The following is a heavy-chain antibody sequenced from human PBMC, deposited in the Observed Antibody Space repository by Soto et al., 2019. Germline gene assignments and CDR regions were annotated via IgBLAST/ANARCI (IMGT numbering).Heavy chain of an antibody. CDR2: ISAYNGNT. CDR3: AREGVAGEAYYGMDV. D-gene: IGHD2-15*01. J-gene: IGHJ6*02. V-gene: IGHV1-18*04. Sequence: XSVKVSCKASGYTFTSYGISWVRQAPGQGLEWMGWISAYNGNTNYAQKLQGRVTMTTDTSTSTAYMELRSLRSDDTAVYYCAREGVAGEAYYGMDVWGQGTTVTVSS. CDR1: GYTFTSYG.